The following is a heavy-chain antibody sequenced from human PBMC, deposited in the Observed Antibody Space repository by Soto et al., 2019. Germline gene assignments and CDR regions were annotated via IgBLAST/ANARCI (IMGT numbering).Heavy chain of an antibody. CDR2: IYYSGST. J-gene: IGHJ5*02. V-gene: IGHV4-59*08. CDR1: GGSISSYY. D-gene: IGHD3-22*01. CDR3: ARAVRWFDP. Sequence: PSETLSLTCTVSGGSISSYYWSWIRQPPGKGLEWIGYIYYSGSTNYNPSLKSRVTISVDTSKNQSSLKLRSVTAADTAVYYCARAVRWFDPWGQGTLVTVSS.